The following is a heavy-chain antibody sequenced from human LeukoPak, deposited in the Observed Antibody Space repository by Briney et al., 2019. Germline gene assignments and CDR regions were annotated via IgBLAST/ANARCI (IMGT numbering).Heavy chain of an antibody. V-gene: IGHV4-59*12. CDR1: GGSIISYY. CDR3: ARDQGGATYYYGSGSYYNGNWFDP. CDR2: IYYSGST. J-gene: IGHJ5*02. Sequence: SETLSLTCSISGGSIISYYWSWIRQPPGKGLEWIGYIYYSGSTYYNPSLKSRVTISVDRSKNQFSLKLSSVTAADTAVYYCARDQGGATYYYGSGSYYNGNWFDPWGQGTPVTVSS. D-gene: IGHD3-10*01.